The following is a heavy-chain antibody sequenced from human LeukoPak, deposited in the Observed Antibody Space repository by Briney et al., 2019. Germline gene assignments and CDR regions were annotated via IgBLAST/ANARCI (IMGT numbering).Heavy chain of an antibody. CDR3: AREGTINGDAFDI. Sequence: ASVKVSCKASGYTFTGYYMHWVRQAPGQGLEWMGWINPNSGGTNYAQKFQGRVTMTRDTSISTAYMELSSLRSEDTAVYYCAREGTINGDAFDIWGQGTMVTVSS. CDR1: GYTFTGYY. D-gene: IGHD3-9*01. V-gene: IGHV1-2*02. J-gene: IGHJ3*02. CDR2: INPNSGGT.